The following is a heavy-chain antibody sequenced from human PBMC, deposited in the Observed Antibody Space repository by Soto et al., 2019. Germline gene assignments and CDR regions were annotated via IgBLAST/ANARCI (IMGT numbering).Heavy chain of an antibody. J-gene: IGHJ4*02. Sequence: SETLSLTCTVSGGSISSYYWSWIRQPPGKGLEWIGYIYYTGSASYNPSLKSRVTISVDTSKNQFSLNLSSVTAADTAVYYCARGSYYHSRDSKKCFDYWGQATLVTVSS. CDR2: IYYTGSA. V-gene: IGHV4-59*01. CDR3: ARGSYYHSRDSKKCFDY. D-gene: IGHD3-22*01. CDR1: GGSISSYY.